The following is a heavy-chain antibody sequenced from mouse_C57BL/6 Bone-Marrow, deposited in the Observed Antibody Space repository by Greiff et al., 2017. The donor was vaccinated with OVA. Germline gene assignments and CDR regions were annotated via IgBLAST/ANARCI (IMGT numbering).Heavy chain of an antibody. CDR2: ISDGGSYT. V-gene: IGHV5-4*01. J-gene: IGHJ3*01. CDR1: GFTFSSYA. Sequence: EVQRVESGGGLVKPGGSLKLSCAASGFTFSSYAMSWVRQTPEKRLEWVATISDGGSYTYYPDNVKGRFTISRDNAKNNLYLQMSHLKSEDTAMYYCAGEFYYGSSPFAYWGQGTLVTVSA. D-gene: IGHD1-1*01. CDR3: AGEFYYGSSPFAY.